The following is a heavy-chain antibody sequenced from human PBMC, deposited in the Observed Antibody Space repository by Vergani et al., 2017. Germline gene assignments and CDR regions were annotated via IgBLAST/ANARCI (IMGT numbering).Heavy chain of an antibody. V-gene: IGHV1-18*01. J-gene: IGHJ5*02. CDR3: AIGVHLGELLDWFDP. Sequence: QVQLVQSGAEVKKPGASVKVSCKASGYTFTSYGISWVRQAPGQGLEWMGWISAYNGNTNYAQKPQGRVTMTTDTSTSTAYMELRRLRSDDTTVYYCAIGVHLGELLDWFDPWGQGTLVNVSS. D-gene: IGHD3-16*01. CDR2: ISAYNGNT. CDR1: GYTFTSYG.